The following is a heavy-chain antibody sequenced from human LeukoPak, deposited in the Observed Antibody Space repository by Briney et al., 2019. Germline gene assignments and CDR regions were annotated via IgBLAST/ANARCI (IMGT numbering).Heavy chain of an antibody. J-gene: IGHJ5*02. CDR2: INPSGGST. Sequence: ASVKVSCKASGYTFTSYYMHWVRQAPGQGLEWMGIINPSGGSTSYAQKFQGRVTMTRDTSMSTVYMELSSLRSEDTAVYYCARGVDIVVVPAAIHPWGQGTLVTVSS. D-gene: IGHD2-2*03. CDR3: ARGVDIVVVPAAIHP. V-gene: IGHV1-46*03. CDR1: GYTFTSYY.